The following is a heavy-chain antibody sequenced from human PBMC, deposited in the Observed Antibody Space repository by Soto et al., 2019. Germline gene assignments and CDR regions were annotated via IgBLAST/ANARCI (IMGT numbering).Heavy chain of an antibody. J-gene: IGHJ6*02. CDR2: ISSSGSSI. CDR3: ARVRFGEWGYAMDV. Sequence: QVQLVESGGGLVKPGGSLRLSCAASGLTFSDCYMNWIRQAPGKGLEWVSYISSSGSSINYAGSVKGRFTLSRDNAKNSLYLQMNSLRAEDTAMYYCARVRFGEWGYAMDVWGQGTTVTVSS. V-gene: IGHV3-11*01. D-gene: IGHD3-10*01. CDR1: GLTFSDCY.